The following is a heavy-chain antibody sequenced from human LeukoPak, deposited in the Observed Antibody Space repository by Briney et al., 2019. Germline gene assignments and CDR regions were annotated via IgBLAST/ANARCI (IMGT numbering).Heavy chain of an antibody. CDR3: ASGVVPAAIWFDP. CDR1: GFTFSSYS. J-gene: IGHJ5*02. CDR2: ISSSSSYI. V-gene: IGHV3-21*01. Sequence: GGSLRLSCAASGFTFSSYSMNWVRQAPGRGREGVSSISSSSSYIYYADSVKGRFTISRDNAKNSLYPQMNSLRAEDTAVYYCASGVVPAAIWFDPWGQGTLVTVSS. D-gene: IGHD2-2*01.